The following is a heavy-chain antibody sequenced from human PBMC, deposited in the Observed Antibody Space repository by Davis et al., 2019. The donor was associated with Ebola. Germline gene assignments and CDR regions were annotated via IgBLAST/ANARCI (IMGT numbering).Heavy chain of an antibody. D-gene: IGHD6-19*01. CDR1: GFTFRSYA. CDR2: ISYDGINK. V-gene: IGHV3-30-3*01. Sequence: GESLKISCAASGFTFRSYAMHWVRQAPGKGLEWVAVISYDGINKYFADSVKGRFTISRDNAKNSLYLQMNSLRAEDTAVYYCARDKAGSGYWGQGTLVTVSS. CDR3: ARDKAGSGY. J-gene: IGHJ4*02.